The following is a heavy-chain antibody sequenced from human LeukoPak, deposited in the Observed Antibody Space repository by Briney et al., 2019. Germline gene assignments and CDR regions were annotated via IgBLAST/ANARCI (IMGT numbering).Heavy chain of an antibody. CDR1: GFTFSTYW. V-gene: IGHV3-7*03. J-gene: IGHJ4*02. CDR2: IKEDGSEK. Sequence: SGGSLRLSCAASGFTFSTYWMGWVRQAPGKGLEWLGNIKEDGSEKYYVDFVKGRFTISRDNAKNSLSLQMNSLRAEDTAVYYCARDRGWLVSDYWGQGTLVTVSS. CDR3: ARDRGWLVSDY. D-gene: IGHD6-19*01.